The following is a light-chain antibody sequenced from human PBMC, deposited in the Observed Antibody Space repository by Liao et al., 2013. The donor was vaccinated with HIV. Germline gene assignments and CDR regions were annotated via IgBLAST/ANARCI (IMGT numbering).Light chain of an antibody. CDR2: YDN. J-gene: IGLJ2*01. CDR3: QVWDSPSDHRV. Sequence: SYELTQPPSVSVAPGKTARMTCGGDHIGGKSVHWYQQQPGQAPVLVITYDNERPSGIPERFSGSNSGNTATLTISRVEAGDEADYYCQVWDSPSDHRVFGGGTKLTV. CDR1: HIGGKS. V-gene: IGLV3-21*04.